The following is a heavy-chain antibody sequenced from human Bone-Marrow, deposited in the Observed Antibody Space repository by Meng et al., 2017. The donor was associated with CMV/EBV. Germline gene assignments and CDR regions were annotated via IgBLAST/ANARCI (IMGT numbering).Heavy chain of an antibody. CDR2: ISYDGSNK. CDR1: GFTFSDYY. V-gene: IGHV3-30-3*01. CDR3: ARGHYDFWSGYRGEFGWFDP. D-gene: IGHD3-3*01. Sequence: GESLKISCAASGFTFSDYYMSWIRLAPGKGLEWVAIISYDGSNKYYADSVKGRFTISRDNSKNTLYLQMNSLRAEDTAVYYCARGHYDFWSGYRGEFGWFDPWGQGTLVTVSS. J-gene: IGHJ5*02.